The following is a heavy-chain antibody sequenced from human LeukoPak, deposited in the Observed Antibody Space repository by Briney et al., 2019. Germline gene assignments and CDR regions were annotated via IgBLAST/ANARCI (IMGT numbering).Heavy chain of an antibody. J-gene: IGHJ4*02. CDR2: ISYSGST. CDR3: ARASGLLRFLEWLPAYFDY. CDR1: GGSISSYY. D-gene: IGHD3-3*01. V-gene: IGHV4-59*01. Sequence: SAPLPLTCTVSGGSISSYYWSWIRQPPAKELEWIGYISYSGSTNYNPSLKSRVTISVDTSKKQFSLKLSSVPAADTAVYYCARASGLLRFLEWLPAYFDYWGQGTLVTVSS.